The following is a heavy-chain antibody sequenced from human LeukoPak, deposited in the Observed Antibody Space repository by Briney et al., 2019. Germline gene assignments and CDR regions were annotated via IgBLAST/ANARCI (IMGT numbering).Heavy chain of an antibody. D-gene: IGHD3-22*01. J-gene: IGHJ4*02. V-gene: IGHV4-34*01. CDR3: ASGSFYYDSSGYGYFDY. CDR1: GGSFSGYY. CDR2: INHSGST. Sequence: PSETLSLTCAVYGGSFSGYYWSWIRQPPGKGLEWIGEINHSGSTNYNPSLKSRVTISVDTSKNQFSLKLSSVTAADTAVYYCASGSFYYDSSGYGYFDYWGQGTLVTVSS.